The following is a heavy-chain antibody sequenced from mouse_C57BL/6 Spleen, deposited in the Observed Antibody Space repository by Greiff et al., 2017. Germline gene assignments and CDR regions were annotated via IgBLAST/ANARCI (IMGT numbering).Heavy chain of an antibody. V-gene: IGHV5-17*01. CDR3: ARYYGSSYDAMDY. Sequence: EVKVVESGGGLVKPGGSLKLSCAASGFTFSDYGMHWVRQAPEKGLEWVAYISSGSSTIYYAATVKGRFTISRDKAKNTLLLQMTSLRSEDTAMYYCARYYGSSYDAMDYWGQGTSVTVSS. J-gene: IGHJ4*01. D-gene: IGHD1-1*01. CDR2: ISSGSSTI. CDR1: GFTFSDYG.